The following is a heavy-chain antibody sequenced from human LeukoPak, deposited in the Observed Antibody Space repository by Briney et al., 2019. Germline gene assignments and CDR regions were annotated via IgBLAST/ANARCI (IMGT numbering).Heavy chain of an antibody. V-gene: IGHV1-69*05. CDR2: IIPIFGTA. D-gene: IGHD3-16*02. J-gene: IGHJ4*02. CDR3: ARGRGYRPFDY. Sequence: SVKVSCTASGGTFSSYAISWVRQAPGQGLEWMGGIIPIFGTANYAQKFQGRVTMTRNTSISTAYMELSSLRSEDTAVYYCARGRGYRPFDYWGQGTLVTVSS. CDR1: GGTFSSYA.